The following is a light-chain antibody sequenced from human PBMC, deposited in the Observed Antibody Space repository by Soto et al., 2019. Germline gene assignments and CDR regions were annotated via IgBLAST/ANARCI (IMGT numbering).Light chain of an antibody. J-gene: IGKJ4*02. CDR1: QSVSSY. CDR3: QQLSNWPLT. V-gene: IGKV3-11*01. Sequence: EIVLTQSPATLSLSPGVRDTLSCRASQSVSSYLAWYQQKPGQAPRLLLYDAANRATGIPARFSGSGSGTDFTLTISSLELEDCAVYYCQQLSNWPLTFGGGTKVEIK. CDR2: DAA.